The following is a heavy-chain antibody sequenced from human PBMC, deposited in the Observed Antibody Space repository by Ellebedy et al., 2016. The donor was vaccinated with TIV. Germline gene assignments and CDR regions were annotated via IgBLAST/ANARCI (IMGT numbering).Heavy chain of an antibody. CDR1: GFSFSSYW. CDR3: ARDGSYGDYRSPHHAFEI. Sequence: GESLKISCAASGFSFSSYWMSWVRQAPGKGLEWVANINQDGSEKYYVDSVKGRFTVSRDNAKNSLYLQMNSLRADDTAVYYCARDGSYGDYRSPHHAFEIWGHGTTVTVSS. CDR2: INQDGSEK. J-gene: IGHJ3*02. D-gene: IGHD4-17*01. V-gene: IGHV3-7*01.